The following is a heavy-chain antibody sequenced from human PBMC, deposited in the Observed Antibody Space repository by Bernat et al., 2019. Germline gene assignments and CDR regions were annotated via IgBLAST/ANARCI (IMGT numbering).Heavy chain of an antibody. CDR3: ARQHCSSTSCYVGAYYYGMDV. CDR1: GGSISSSSYY. Sequence: QLQLQESGPGLVKPSETLSLTCTVSGGSISSSSYYWGWIRQPPGKGLEWIGSIYYSGSTYYNPSLKSRVTISVDTSKNQFCLKLSSVTAADTAVYYCARQHCSSTSCYVGAYYYGMDVWGQGTTVTVSS. CDR2: IYYSGST. J-gene: IGHJ6*02. V-gene: IGHV4-39*01. D-gene: IGHD2-2*01.